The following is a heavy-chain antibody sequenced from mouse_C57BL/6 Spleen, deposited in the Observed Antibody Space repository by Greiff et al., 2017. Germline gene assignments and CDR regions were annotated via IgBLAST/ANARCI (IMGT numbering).Heavy chain of an antibody. CDR2: ISYSGST. Sequence: EVKLMESGPGMVKPSQSLSLTCTVTGYSITSGYDWHWIRHFPGNKLEWMGYISYSGSTNYNPSLKSRISITHDTSKNHFFLKLNSVTTEDTATYYCAREGGTGREGAWFAYWGQGTLVTVSA. J-gene: IGHJ3*01. CDR3: AREGGTGREGAWFAY. V-gene: IGHV3-1*01. CDR1: GYSITSGYD. D-gene: IGHD4-1*01.